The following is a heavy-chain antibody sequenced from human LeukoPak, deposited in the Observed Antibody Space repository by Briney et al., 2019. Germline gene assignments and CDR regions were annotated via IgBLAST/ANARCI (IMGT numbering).Heavy chain of an antibody. CDR1: GFTFSSYG. J-gene: IGHJ4*02. CDR3: AKVSYDILTGYPSHLDY. Sequence: GGSLRLSCAASGFTFSSYGMHWVRQAPGKGLEWVAVISYDGSNKYYADSVKGRFTIARDNSKNTLYLQMNSLRAEDTAVYYCAKVSYDILTGYPSHLDYWGQGTLVTVSS. V-gene: IGHV3-30*18. D-gene: IGHD3-9*01. CDR2: ISYDGSNK.